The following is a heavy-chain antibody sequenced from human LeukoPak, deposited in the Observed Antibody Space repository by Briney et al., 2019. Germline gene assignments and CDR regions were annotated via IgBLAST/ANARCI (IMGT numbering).Heavy chain of an antibody. D-gene: IGHD4-17*01. CDR1: GGSIGSYY. V-gene: IGHV4-59*01. CDR3: ARERAVTTYYYFDY. CDR2: IYYSGST. Sequence: SETLSLTCTVSGGSIGSYYWSWIRQPPGKGLEWIGYIYYSGSTNYNPSLKSRVTISVDTSKNQFSLKLSSVTAADTAVYYCARERAVTTYYYFDYWGQGTLVTVSS. J-gene: IGHJ4*02.